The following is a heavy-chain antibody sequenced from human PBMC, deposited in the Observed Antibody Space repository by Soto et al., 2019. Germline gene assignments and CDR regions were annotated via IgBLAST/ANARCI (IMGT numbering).Heavy chain of an antibody. Sequence: ASVKVSCKASGYMFTGFYIHWVRQAPGQGLEWMGWINPNSGSTTYAQKFQGWITMTRDTSISTAYLILDNLRSDDTALYYCARDLGVSAPRGHFDYGGKGTLVTVSS. CDR1: GYMFTGFY. J-gene: IGHJ4*02. D-gene: IGHD3-16*01. CDR3: ARDLGVSAPRGHFDY. V-gene: IGHV1-2*04. CDR2: INPNSGST.